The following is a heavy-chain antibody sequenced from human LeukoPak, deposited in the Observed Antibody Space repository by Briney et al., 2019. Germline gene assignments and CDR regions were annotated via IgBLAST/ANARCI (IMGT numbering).Heavy chain of an antibody. Sequence: PSETLSLTCTVSGGSISSGSYYWSWIRQPPGKGLEWIGYIYYSGSTYYNPSLKSRVTISVDTSKNQFSLKLSSVTAADTAVYYCARAHIGSGWSLNWFNPWGQGTLVTVPS. CDR2: IYYSGST. V-gene: IGHV4-30-4*08. D-gene: IGHD6-19*01. CDR1: GGSISSGSYY. CDR3: ARAHIGSGWSLNWFNP. J-gene: IGHJ5*02.